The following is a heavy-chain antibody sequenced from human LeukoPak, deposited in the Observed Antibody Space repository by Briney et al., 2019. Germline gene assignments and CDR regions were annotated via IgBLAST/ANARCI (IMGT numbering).Heavy chain of an antibody. CDR2: IRYDGSNK. J-gene: IGHJ4*02. CDR1: GFTFSSYG. Sequence: GGSLRLSCAASGFTFSSYGMHWVRQAPGKGLEWVAFIRYDGSNKYYADSVEGRFTISRDNSKNTLYLQMNSLRVEDTAAYYCARRRFESSGYYSGFDYWGQGTLVTVSS. CDR3: ARRRFESSGYYSGFDY. D-gene: IGHD3-22*01. V-gene: IGHV3-30*02.